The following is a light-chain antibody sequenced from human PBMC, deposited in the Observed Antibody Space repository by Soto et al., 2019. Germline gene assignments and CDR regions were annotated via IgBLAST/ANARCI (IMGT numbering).Light chain of an antibody. CDR2: LGS. CDR1: QSLLHSNGYNY. CDR3: MQALQTPIT. V-gene: IGKV2-28*01. Sequence: DIVMTQSPLSLPVTPGEPASISCRSSQSLLHSNGYNYLDWYLQKPGQSPQLLIYLGSNRASGVPDRFSGSGSGTDFTPKISRVEAEDVGVYYCMQALQTPITFGQGKRLEI. J-gene: IGKJ5*01.